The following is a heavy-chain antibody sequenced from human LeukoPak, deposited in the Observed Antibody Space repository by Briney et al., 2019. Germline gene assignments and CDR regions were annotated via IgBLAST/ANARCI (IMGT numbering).Heavy chain of an antibody. J-gene: IGHJ6*03. Sequence: PSETLSLTCSVSGYSINSAYNWGWIRQPPGKGLEWVGSISHSGSTYYNPSLKSRVTISVDTSKNQFSLKLSSVTAADTAVYYCARGKCGGDCYRAYYYYYMDVWGKGTTVTVCS. CDR1: GYSINSAYN. V-gene: IGHV4-38-2*02. D-gene: IGHD2-21*01. CDR3: ARGKCGGDCYRAYYYYYMDV. CDR2: ISHSGST.